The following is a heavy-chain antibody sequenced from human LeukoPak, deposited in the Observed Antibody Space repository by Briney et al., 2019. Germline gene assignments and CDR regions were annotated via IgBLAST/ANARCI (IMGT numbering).Heavy chain of an antibody. CDR2: ISYDGSNR. CDR1: GFTFSSYG. J-gene: IGHJ4*02. Sequence: SGGSLRLSCAASGFTFSSYGMHWVRQAPGEGLEWVAVISYDGSNRYYADSVKGRFTISRDNSKNTLYLQMNSLRAEDTAVYYCARDVGARNDYWGQGTLVTVSS. V-gene: IGHV3-30*03. CDR3: ARDVGARNDY. D-gene: IGHD1-26*01.